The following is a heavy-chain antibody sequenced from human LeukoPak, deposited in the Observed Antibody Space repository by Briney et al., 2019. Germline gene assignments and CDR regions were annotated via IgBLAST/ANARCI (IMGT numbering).Heavy chain of an antibody. CDR1: GFTFSSYA. Sequence: GGSLRLSCAASGFTFSSYAMHWVRQAPGKGLEWVAVISYDGSNKYYADSVKGRFTISRDNSKNTLYLQMSSLRAEDTAVYYCARALSGSYWFFDYWGQGTLVTVSS. V-gene: IGHV3-30-3*01. J-gene: IGHJ4*02. CDR3: ARALSGSYWFFDY. CDR2: ISYDGSNK. D-gene: IGHD1-26*01.